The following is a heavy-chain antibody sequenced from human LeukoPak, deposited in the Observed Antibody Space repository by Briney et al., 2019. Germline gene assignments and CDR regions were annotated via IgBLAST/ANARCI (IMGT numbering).Heavy chain of an antibody. J-gene: IGHJ6*03. CDR3: ARDRVVPAANYRNYMDV. V-gene: IGHV1-18*01. Sequence: ASVKVSCKASGYTFTSYGISWVRQAPGQGLEWMGWISAYNGNTNYAQKLQGRVTMTTDTSTSTAYMELRSLRSDDTAVYYCARDRVVPAANYRNYMDVWGKGTTVTVSS. CDR1: GYTFTSYG. CDR2: ISAYNGNT. D-gene: IGHD2-2*01.